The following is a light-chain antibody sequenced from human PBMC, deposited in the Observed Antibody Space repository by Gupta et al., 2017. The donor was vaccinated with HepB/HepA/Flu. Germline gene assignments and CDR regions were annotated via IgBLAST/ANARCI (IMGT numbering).Light chain of an antibody. CDR1: QSITTW. V-gene: IGKV1-5*03. J-gene: IGKJ2*01. CDR2: KAS. CDR3: QQYGSYYT. Sequence: DIQMTQSPPSLSASVGDRVTITCRASQSITTWLAWYQQSPGEPPKLLIHKASTLESGVPSRFSGSGSGTEFNLTISSVQPDDFANYYCQQYGSYYTFGQGTXLEIK.